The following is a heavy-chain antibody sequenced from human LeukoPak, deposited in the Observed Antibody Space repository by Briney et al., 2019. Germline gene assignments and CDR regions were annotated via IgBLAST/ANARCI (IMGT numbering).Heavy chain of an antibody. CDR2: IRSQEYGGTT. Sequence: GGSLRLSCAASGFTFSSHWMTWIRQAPGKGLEWVGFIRSQEYGGTTESAASVKDRFIISRDDSKSVAYLQMDSLKTEDTAVYYCIRDFYSNYRVDFDYWGQGTQVTVSS. D-gene: IGHD4-11*01. CDR1: GFTFSSHW. J-gene: IGHJ4*02. V-gene: IGHV3-49*03. CDR3: IRDFYSNYRVDFDY.